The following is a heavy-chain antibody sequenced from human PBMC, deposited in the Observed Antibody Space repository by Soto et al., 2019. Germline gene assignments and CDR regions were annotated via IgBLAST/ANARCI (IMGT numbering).Heavy chain of an antibody. V-gene: IGHV3-53*01. D-gene: IGHD2-21*02. Sequence: PGGSLRLSCAASGFTVSSNYMSWVRQAPGKGLEWVSVIYSGGSTYYADSVKGRFTISRDNSKNTLYLQMNSLRAEDTAVYYCARDMVRVTGIDYYYYGMDVWGQGTTVTVSS. J-gene: IGHJ6*02. CDR1: GFTVSSNY. CDR2: IYSGGST. CDR3: ARDMVRVTGIDYYYYGMDV.